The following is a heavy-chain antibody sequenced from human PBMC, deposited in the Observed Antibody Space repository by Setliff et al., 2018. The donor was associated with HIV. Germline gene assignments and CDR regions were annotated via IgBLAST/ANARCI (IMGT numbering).Heavy chain of an antibody. CDR1: GYTFTAYY. J-gene: IGHJ3*02. CDR3: AREELRGTKVFDI. Sequence: ASVKVSCKTSGYTFTAYYLHWVRQAPGQGLEYMGWINSNSGGTNYAQKFQGRVTMTRDTSVSLAYMELSRVRSDDTAVYYCAREELRGTKVFDIWGQGTMVTVSS. V-gene: IGHV1-2*02. CDR2: INSNSGGT. D-gene: IGHD3-10*01.